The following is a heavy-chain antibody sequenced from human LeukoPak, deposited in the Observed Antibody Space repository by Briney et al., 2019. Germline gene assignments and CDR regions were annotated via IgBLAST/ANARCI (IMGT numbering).Heavy chain of an antibody. CDR1: GFTFSSHS. CDR2: ISVGNTYI. J-gene: IGHJ6*02. Sequence: GGSLRLSCAASGFTFSSHSMNWVRQAPGKELEWVASISVGNTYIYYKDSVEGRFTISRDDAKTSLYLQMNGLRVDDTAVYYCARGGSGSGTYYQYYGMDVWGQGTTVTVSS. V-gene: IGHV3-21*01. D-gene: IGHD3-10*01. CDR3: ARGGSGSGTYYQYYGMDV.